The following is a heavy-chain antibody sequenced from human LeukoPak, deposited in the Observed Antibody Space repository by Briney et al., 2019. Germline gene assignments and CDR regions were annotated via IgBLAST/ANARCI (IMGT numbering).Heavy chain of an antibody. D-gene: IGHD2-21*02. CDR1: GYTLTELS. CDR2: FHPEDGET. CDR3: ARDSARGGDFAFDV. J-gene: IGHJ3*01. V-gene: IGHV1-24*01. Sequence: ASVNVSCKVSGYTLTELSMHWVPQAPGKGREWRGGFHPEDGETIYTQNFQGRVTITGDTSTHTAYIEMSSLRSAATAVFHCARDSARGGDFAFDVWGQGTMVTAS.